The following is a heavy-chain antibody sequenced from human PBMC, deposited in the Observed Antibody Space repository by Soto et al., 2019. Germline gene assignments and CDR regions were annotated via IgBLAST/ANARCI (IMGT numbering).Heavy chain of an antibody. D-gene: IGHD2-2*01. V-gene: IGHV3-7*01. J-gene: IGHJ6*03. CDR2: IKQDGSEK. Sequence: GGSLRLSCAASGFTFSSYWMSWVRQAPGKGLEWVANIKQDGSEKYYVDSVKGRFTISRDNAKNSLYLQMNSLRAEDTAVYYCAREYCSSTSCYFLLRYYYYYYMDVWGKGTTVTVSS. CDR3: AREYCSSTSCYFLLRYYYYYYMDV. CDR1: GFTFSSYW.